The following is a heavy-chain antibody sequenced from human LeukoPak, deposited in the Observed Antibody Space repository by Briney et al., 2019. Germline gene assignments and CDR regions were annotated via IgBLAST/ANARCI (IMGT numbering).Heavy chain of an antibody. CDR2: NYTSGST. V-gene: IGHV4-4*09. D-gene: IGHD2-15*01. Sequence: PSETLSLTCTVSGGSISSYYWSWIRQPPGKGLEWIGYNYTSGSTNYNPSLKSRVTISVDTSKNQFSLKLSSVTAADTAVYYCASNSVVYFDYWGQGTLVTVSS. CDR1: GGSISSYY. CDR3: ASNSVVYFDY. J-gene: IGHJ4*02.